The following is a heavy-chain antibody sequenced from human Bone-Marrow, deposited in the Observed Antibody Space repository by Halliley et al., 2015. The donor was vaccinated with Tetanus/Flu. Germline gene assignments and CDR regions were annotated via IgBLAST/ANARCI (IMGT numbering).Heavy chain of an antibody. V-gene: IGHV4-31*03. CDR2: IHYSGTT. CDR1: GGSTNSGDYY. Sequence: TLSLTCTVSGGSTNSGDYYWNWIRQRPGKGLEWIGYIHYSGTTHYNSSLKSRLTISIHTSKKQLSLKLSSVTAADTAIYYCARDPLGRGGRYFLGFDYWGQGTLVTVSS. CDR3: ARDPLGRGGRYFLGFDY. D-gene: IGHD1-26*01. J-gene: IGHJ4*02.